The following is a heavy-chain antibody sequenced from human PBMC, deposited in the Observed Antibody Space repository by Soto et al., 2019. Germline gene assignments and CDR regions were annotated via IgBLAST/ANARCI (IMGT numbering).Heavy chain of an antibody. CDR1: GFTFSSYG. CDR2: IWLDGSNK. Sequence: QVQLVESGGGVVQTGKSLRLSYAASGFTFSSYGMHWVRQAPGKGLEWVAVIWLDGSNKYYTDSVKGRFTISRDNSKNTLYLQMNSLRAGDTAVYYCARGLWSFDYWGQGTLVTVSS. D-gene: IGHD5-18*01. J-gene: IGHJ4*02. V-gene: IGHV3-33*01. CDR3: ARGLWSFDY.